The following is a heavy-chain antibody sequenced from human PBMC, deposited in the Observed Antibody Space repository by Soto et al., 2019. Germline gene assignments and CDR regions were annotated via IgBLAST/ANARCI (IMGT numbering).Heavy chain of an antibody. Sequence: ASVKVSCKASGYTFTSYAMHWVRQAPGQRLEWMGWINAGNGNTKYSQKFQGRVTITRDTSASTAYMELSSLRSEDTAVYYCARGAGSSSRPYYFDYWGQGTLVTSPQ. V-gene: IGHV1-3*01. J-gene: IGHJ4*02. CDR1: GYTFTSYA. CDR2: INAGNGNT. D-gene: IGHD6-6*01. CDR3: ARGAGSSSRPYYFDY.